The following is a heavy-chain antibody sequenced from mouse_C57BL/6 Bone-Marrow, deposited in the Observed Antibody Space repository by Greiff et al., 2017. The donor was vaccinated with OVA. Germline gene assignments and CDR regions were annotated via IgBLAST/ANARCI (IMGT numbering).Heavy chain of an antibody. D-gene: IGHD1-1*01. Sequence: VQLQQSGAELVRPGASVTLSCKASGYTFTDYEMHWVKQTPVHGLEWIGAIDPETGGTAYNQKFKGKAILTADKSSSTAYMELRSLTSEDSAVYYGTRSPIYYYGSSLDYWGQGTTLTVSS. CDR3: TRSPIYYYGSSLDY. CDR2: IDPETGGT. V-gene: IGHV1-15*01. CDR1: GYTFTDYE. J-gene: IGHJ2*01.